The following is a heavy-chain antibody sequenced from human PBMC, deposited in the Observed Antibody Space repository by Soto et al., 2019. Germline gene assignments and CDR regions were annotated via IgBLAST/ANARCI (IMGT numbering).Heavy chain of an antibody. J-gene: IGHJ4*02. D-gene: IGHD6-6*01. Sequence: GASVKVSCKASGYTFTSYYMHWVRQAPGQGLEWMGIINPSGGSTSYAQKFQGRVTMTRDTSTSTVYMELSSLRSEDTAVYYCAREIGQASIAALYFDYWGQGTLVTVSS. CDR1: GYTFTSYY. V-gene: IGHV1-46*01. CDR3: AREIGQASIAALYFDY. CDR2: INPSGGST.